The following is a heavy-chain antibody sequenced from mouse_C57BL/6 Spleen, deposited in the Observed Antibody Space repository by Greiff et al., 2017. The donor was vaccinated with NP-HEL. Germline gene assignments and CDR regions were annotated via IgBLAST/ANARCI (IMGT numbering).Heavy chain of an antibody. CDR1: GYTFTSYW. D-gene: IGHD2-5*01. V-gene: IGHV1-69*01. J-gene: IGHJ3*01. CDR3: ARSGYSNAAWFAY. CDR2: IDPSDSYT. Sequence: VQLQQSGAELVMPGASVKLSCKASGYTFTSYWMHWVKQRPGQGLEWIGEIDPSDSYTNYNQKFKGKSTLTVDKSSSTAYMQLSSLTSEDSAVYYCARSGYSNAAWFAYWGQGTLVTVSA.